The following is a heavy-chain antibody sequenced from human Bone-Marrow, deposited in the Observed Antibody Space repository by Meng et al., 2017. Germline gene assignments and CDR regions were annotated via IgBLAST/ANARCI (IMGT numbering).Heavy chain of an antibody. D-gene: IGHD6-13*01. Sequence: QRHLLDSGPGLWKPSETLPLTCNVSGGSISASSFYWGWIRQAPGKGLEWIGTLHDSGSTYYNPSLKSRVTISADTSNSQFSLKLSSVTAADTAVYYCAREWGTLATAADDYWGQGTLVTVSS. CDR3: AREWGTLATAADDY. J-gene: IGHJ4*02. CDR2: LHDSGST. V-gene: IGHV4-39*07. CDR1: GGSISASSFY.